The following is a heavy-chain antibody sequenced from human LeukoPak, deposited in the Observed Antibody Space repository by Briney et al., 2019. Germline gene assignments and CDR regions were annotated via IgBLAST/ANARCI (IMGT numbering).Heavy chain of an antibody. D-gene: IGHD6-19*01. CDR3: ASSIAVAGSWFDP. CDR2: ISHSGGA. CDR1: GGSLSSYY. V-gene: IGHV4-34*01. J-gene: IGHJ5*02. Sequence: KPSETLSRTCAVYGGSLSSYYWTWVRQPPGKGLEWIGEISHSGGANHSPSLKSRVTISLDTSKNQFSLRLTSVTAADTAVYYCASSIAVAGSWFDPWGQGTLVTVSS.